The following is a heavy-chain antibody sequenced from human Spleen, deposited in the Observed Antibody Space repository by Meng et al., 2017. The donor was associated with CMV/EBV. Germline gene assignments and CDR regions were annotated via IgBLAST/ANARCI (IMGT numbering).Heavy chain of an antibody. Sequence: GESLKISCAASGFTVSSNYMSWVRQAPGKGLEWVSVIYSGGSTYYADSVKGRFTISRDNSKNTLYLQMNSLRAEDTAVYYCAKDLGQQQLVPGDGMDAWGQGTTVTVSS. J-gene: IGHJ6*02. D-gene: IGHD6-13*01. V-gene: IGHV3-53*01. CDR3: AKDLGQQQLVPGDGMDA. CDR1: GFTVSSNY. CDR2: IYSGGST.